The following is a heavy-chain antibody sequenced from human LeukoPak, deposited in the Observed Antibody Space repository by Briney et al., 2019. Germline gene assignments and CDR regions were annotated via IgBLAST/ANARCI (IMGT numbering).Heavy chain of an antibody. CDR3: ARRRDGYPIDY. J-gene: IGHJ4*02. Sequence: SETLSLTCTVPGGSISSSSYYWGWIRQPPGKGLEWIGSIYYSGSTNYNPSLKSRVTISVDTSKNQFSLRLTSVTAADTAVYYCARRRDGYPIDYWGQGTLVTVSS. CDR1: GGSISSSSYY. D-gene: IGHD5-24*01. V-gene: IGHV4-39*01. CDR2: IYYSGST.